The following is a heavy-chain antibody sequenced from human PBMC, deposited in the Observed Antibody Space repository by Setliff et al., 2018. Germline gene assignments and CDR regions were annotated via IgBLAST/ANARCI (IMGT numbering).Heavy chain of an antibody. CDR2: LNPNSGNT. CDR3: ARAQSWSGGPYYFDN. CDR1: GYTFTSYD. V-gene: IGHV1-8*02. Sequence: ASVKVSCKASGYTFTSYDINWVRQATGQGLEWMGWLNPNSGNTGYAQKFQGRVTMTRNTSISTAYMDLSSLRFEDTAVYYCARAQSWSGGPYYFDNWGQGTVVTVA. J-gene: IGHJ4*02. D-gene: IGHD3-3*01.